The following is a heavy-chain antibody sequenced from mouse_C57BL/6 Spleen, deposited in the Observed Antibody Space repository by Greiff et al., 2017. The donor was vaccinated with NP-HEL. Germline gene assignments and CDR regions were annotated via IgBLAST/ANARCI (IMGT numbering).Heavy chain of an antibody. CDR3: ARSYDGYYGGY. CDR1: GFTFSSYG. CDR2: ISSGGSYT. Sequence: EVKLVESGGDLVKPGGSLKLSCAASGFTFSSYGMSWVRQTPDKRLEWVATISSGGSYTYYPDSVQGRFTISRDNAKNTLYLQMSSLKSEDTAMYYCARSYDGYYGGYWGQGTTLTVSS. D-gene: IGHD2-3*01. V-gene: IGHV5-6*01. J-gene: IGHJ2*01.